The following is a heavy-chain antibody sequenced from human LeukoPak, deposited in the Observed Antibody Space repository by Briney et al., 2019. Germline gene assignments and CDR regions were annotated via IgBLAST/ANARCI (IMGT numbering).Heavy chain of an antibody. CDR1: GYTLTELS. J-gene: IGHJ4*02. V-gene: IGHV1-24*01. CDR3: AKTPRIAGHGQFDY. D-gene: IGHD6-13*01. Sequence: ASVKVSCKVSGYTLTELSMHWVRQAPGKGLEWMGGFDPEDGETIYAQKFQGRVTMTEDTSTDTAYMELSSLRSEDTAAYYCAKTPRIAGHGQFDYWGQGTLVTVSS. CDR2: FDPEDGET.